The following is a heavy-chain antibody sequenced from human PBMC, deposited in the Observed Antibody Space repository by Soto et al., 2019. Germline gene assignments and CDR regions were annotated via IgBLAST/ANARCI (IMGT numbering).Heavy chain of an antibody. Sequence: EVQLVESGGGLVQPGGSLRLSCAASGFTFSSYDMHWVRQATGKGLEWVSAIGTAGDTYYPGSVKGRFTISRENAKNSLYLQMNSLRAGDTAVYYCARVAGVSGSYDYYYGMDVWGQGTTVTVSS. CDR2: IGTAGDT. J-gene: IGHJ6*02. D-gene: IGHD1-26*01. CDR3: ARVAGVSGSYDYYYGMDV. CDR1: GFTFSSYD. V-gene: IGHV3-13*01.